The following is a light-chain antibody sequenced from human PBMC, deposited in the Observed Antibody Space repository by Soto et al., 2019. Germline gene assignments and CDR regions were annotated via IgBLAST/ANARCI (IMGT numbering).Light chain of an antibody. CDR2: RTS. CDR3: QQYDRWPPWT. CDR1: QSVSGE. V-gene: IGKV3-15*01. Sequence: EIVMMQSPAILSVSPGERATLSCRTSQSVSGELAWYQQKPGQAPRLLIYRTSIRATGVPVRFSGSGSGTDFTLTISSLQSEDFAVYYCQQYDRWPPWTFGQGTKVEIK. J-gene: IGKJ1*01.